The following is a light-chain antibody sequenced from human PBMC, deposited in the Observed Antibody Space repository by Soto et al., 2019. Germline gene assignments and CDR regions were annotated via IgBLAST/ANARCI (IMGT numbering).Light chain of an antibody. CDR2: GNT. CDR1: SSNIGAGYD. V-gene: IGLV1-40*01. J-gene: IGLJ1*01. Sequence: QSVLTQPPSVSGAPGQRVTICCAGSSSNIGAGYDVHWYQRLPGTAPKLPIYGNTNRPSGVPDRFPGSKSDTSASLAIAGLQAEDEADYYCQSYDSSLITYVFGTGTKVTLL. CDR3: QSYDSSLITYV.